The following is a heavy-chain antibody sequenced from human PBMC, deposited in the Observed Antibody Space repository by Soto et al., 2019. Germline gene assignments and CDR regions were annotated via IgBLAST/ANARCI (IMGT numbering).Heavy chain of an antibody. Sequence: EVQLVESGGGLVQPGGSLRLSCAASGFTFSSYWMSWVRQAPGKGLEWVANIKQDGSEKYYVDSVKGRFTISRDNAKNSLYLQMNRLRAEDTAVYYCARDGSRYGDYRNPDWNFDLWGRGTLVIVSS. J-gene: IGHJ2*01. CDR2: IKQDGSEK. V-gene: IGHV3-7*01. CDR1: GFTFSSYW. D-gene: IGHD4-17*01. CDR3: ARDGSRYGDYRNPDWNFDL.